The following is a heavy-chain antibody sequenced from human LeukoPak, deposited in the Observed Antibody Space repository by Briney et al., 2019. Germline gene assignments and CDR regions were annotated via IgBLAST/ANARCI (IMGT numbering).Heavy chain of an antibody. CDR2: MWSDGNNK. CDR3: ARYYCSSISCMDA. CDR1: GFTFRRYG. Sequence: PGGSLRLSCAASGFTFRRYGMHWARQAPGKGLEWVAVMWSDGNNKEHGDSVKGRFTISRGNSKNTLYLQMNSLRDEDTAMYYCARYYCSSISCMDAWGQGTTVTVSS. D-gene: IGHD2-2*01. J-gene: IGHJ6*02. V-gene: IGHV3-33*01.